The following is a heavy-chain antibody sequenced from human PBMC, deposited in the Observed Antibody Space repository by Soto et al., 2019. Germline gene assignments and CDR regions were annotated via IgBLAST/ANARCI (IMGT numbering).Heavy chain of an antibody. J-gene: IGHJ4*02. V-gene: IGHV3-33*01. CDR3: ARDLDSSGLNFFDY. Sequence: QVQLVESGGGVVQPGRSLRLSCAASGFTFSSYGMHWVRQAPGKWLEWVAVIWYDGSNKYYADSVKGRFTISRDNSKNTLYLQMNSLRAEATAVYYCARDLDSSGLNFFDYWGQGTLVTVSS. D-gene: IGHD6-19*01. CDR1: GFTFSSYG. CDR2: IWYDGSNK.